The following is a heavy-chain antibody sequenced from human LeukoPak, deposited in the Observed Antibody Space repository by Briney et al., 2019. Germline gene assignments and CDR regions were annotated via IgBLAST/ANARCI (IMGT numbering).Heavy chain of an antibody. Sequence: SETLSLTCTVSGGSINSDDYYWSWVRQPPGKGLEWLGYIYYSGSTYYNSSLKSRVTISVDTSKNQFSLKLSSVTAADTAVYYCARVEKADFWSGIGYYFDYWGQGTLVTVSS. CDR3: ARVEKADFWSGIGYYFDY. J-gene: IGHJ4*02. V-gene: IGHV4-30-4*01. D-gene: IGHD3-3*01. CDR2: IYYSGST. CDR1: GGSINSDDYY.